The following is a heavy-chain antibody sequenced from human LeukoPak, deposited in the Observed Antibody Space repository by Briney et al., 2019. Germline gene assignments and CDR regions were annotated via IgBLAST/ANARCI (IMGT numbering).Heavy chain of an antibody. CDR1: GGSISSYY. V-gene: IGHV4-59*01. Sequence: SETLSLTCTVSGGSISSYYWSWIRQPPGKGLEWIGYIYYSGSTNYNPSLKSRVTISVDTSKNQFSLKLSSVTAADTAVYYCARDKGGYDYVWGSYHDNWFDPWGPGTLVTVSS. CDR2: IYYSGST. D-gene: IGHD3-16*02. CDR3: ARDKGGYDYVWGSYHDNWFDP. J-gene: IGHJ5*02.